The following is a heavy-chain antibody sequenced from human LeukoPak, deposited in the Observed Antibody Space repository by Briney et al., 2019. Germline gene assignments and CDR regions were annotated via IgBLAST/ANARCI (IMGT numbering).Heavy chain of an antibody. CDR3: ATDRGYAMDV. Sequence: GGSLRLSCAASGFTITNCWLHWVRQAPGKGLVWVSHINGDGSSTTYADSVKGRFSISRDNAKNTPYLQMNSLRAEDTAVYYCATDRGYAMDVWGRGTTVTVSS. J-gene: IGHJ6*02. V-gene: IGHV3-74*01. CDR1: GFTITNCW. CDR2: INGDGSST.